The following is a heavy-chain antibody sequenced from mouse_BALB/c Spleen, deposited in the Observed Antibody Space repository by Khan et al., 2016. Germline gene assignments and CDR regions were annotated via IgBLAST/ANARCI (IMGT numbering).Heavy chain of an antibody. Sequence: QVTLKESGPGILQPSQTLRLTCSFSGFSLSTSGMGVSWIRQPSGKGLEWLAHIYWDDDKRYNPSLKSRLTISKDTSRNQVFLKITSVDTADTATYYCARRDYYGSRTMDYWGQGTSVTVSS. CDR1: GFSLSTSGMG. V-gene: IGHV8-12*01. D-gene: IGHD1-1*01. CDR3: ARRDYYGSRTMDY. CDR2: IYWDDDK. J-gene: IGHJ4*01.